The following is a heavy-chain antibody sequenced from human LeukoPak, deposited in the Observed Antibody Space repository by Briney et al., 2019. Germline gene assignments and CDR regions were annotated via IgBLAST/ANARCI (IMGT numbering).Heavy chain of an antibody. CDR3: ARRRGYSYGFDY. Sequence: GGSLRLSCAASGFTFSSYGMHWVRQAPGKGLEWVAVISYDGSNKYYADSVKGRFTISRDNSKNTLYLQMNSLRAEDTAVYYCARRRGYSYGFDYWGQGTLVTVSS. J-gene: IGHJ4*02. D-gene: IGHD5-18*01. CDR1: GFTFSSYG. V-gene: IGHV3-30*03. CDR2: ISYDGSNK.